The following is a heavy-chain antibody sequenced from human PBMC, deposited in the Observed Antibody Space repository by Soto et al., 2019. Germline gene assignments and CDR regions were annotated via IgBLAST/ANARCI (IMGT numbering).Heavy chain of an antibody. J-gene: IGHJ4*02. Sequence: EVQLLESGGGLVQPGGSLRLSCAASGFTFSAHAMSWVRQTAGKGLEWISSITGSGYTFYADSVKGRFTISRDNSKNTLFLQANSLRAEDTAVYYCAKDQYGGVGYNSRADDYWGQGTLVTVSS. V-gene: IGHV3-23*01. CDR2: ITGSGYT. CDR1: GFTFSAHA. CDR3: AKDQYGGVGYNSRADDY. D-gene: IGHD1-1*01.